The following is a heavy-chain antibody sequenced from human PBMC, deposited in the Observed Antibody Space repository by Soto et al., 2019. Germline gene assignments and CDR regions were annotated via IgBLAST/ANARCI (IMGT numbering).Heavy chain of an antibody. CDR2: ISAYNGNT. CDR3: ARDRDIVVVPAAISNCYYGMDV. V-gene: IGHV1-18*04. J-gene: IGHJ6*02. CDR1: GYTFTSYG. Sequence: QVQLVQSGAEVKKPGASVKVSCKASGYTFTSYGISWVRQAPGQGLEWMGWISAYNGNTNYAQKLQGRVTMTTDTSTSTAYMELRSLRSDDTAVYYRARDRDIVVVPAAISNCYYGMDVWGQGTTVTVSS. D-gene: IGHD2-2*02.